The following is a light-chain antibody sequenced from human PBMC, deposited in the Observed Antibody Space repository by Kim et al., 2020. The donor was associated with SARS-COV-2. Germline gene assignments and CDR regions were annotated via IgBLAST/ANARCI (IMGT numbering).Light chain of an antibody. CDR1: QSIRGNS. CDR2: GAS. CDR3: QQYGGSLYS. V-gene: IGKV3-20*01. Sequence: SPGQSATLSCRASQSIRGNSLAWYQQKPGQAPRLLIDGASSRAIGIPGRFSGSGSGTDFSLTISRLEPEDFAVYYCQQYGGSLYSFGQGTKLEI. J-gene: IGKJ2*03.